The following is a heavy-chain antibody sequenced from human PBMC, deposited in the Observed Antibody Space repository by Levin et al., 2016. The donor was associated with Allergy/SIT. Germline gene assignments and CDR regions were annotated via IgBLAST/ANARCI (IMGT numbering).Heavy chain of an antibody. CDR3: ARRSKPDSDYDILTGSGRGGMDV. D-gene: IGHD3-9*01. CDR2: IYPGDSDT. J-gene: IGHJ6*02. Sequence: VRQMPGKGLEWMGIIYPGDSDTRYSPSFQGQVTISADKSISTAYLQWSSLKASDTAMYYCARRSKPDSDYDILTGSGRGGMDVWGQGTTVTVSS. V-gene: IGHV5-51*01.